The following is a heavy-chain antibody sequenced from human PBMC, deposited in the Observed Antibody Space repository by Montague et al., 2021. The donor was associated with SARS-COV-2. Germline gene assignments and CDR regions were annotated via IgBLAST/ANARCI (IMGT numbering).Heavy chain of an antibody. Sequence: CAISGDSVSSNNAAWNWIRQSPSRGLEWLGRTCYRSEWYFDYAISLRGRITINPDTSKNQFSLQLGSVTLDDTAVYHCARYSYSGTYFGLNDAFDIWGQGTLVTVSS. CDR2: TCYRSEWYF. V-gene: IGHV6-1*01. CDR1: GDSVSSNNAA. CDR3: ARYSYSGTYFGLNDAFDI. J-gene: IGHJ3*02. D-gene: IGHD1-26*01.